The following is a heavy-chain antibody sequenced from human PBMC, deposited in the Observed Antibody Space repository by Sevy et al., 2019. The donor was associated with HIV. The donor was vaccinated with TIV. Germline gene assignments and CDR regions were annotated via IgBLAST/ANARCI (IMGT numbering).Heavy chain of an antibody. CDR2: ISTSGSTT. CDR1: GISFSDHY. V-gene: IGHV3-11*04. J-gene: IGHJ3*02. CDR3: ARDQTSRPNGGDXXXXXXI. D-gene: IGHD2-21*02. Sequence: GGSLRLSCAASGISFSDHYMSWVRQAPGKGLEWISYISTSGSTTYYADSVKGRLTISRDNGKKSLYLQMNSLTVEDXAVYYCARDQTSRPNGGDXXXXXXIWGRXTMVTVSS.